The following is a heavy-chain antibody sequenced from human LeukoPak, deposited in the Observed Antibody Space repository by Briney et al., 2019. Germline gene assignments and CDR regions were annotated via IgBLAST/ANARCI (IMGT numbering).Heavy chain of an antibody. J-gene: IGHJ3*02. V-gene: IGHV4-61*01. CDR1: GGSISSSSYY. D-gene: IGHD2-21*01. CDR3: ARDRGLAAFDT. Sequence: SETLSLTCTVSGGSISSSSYYWSWIRQPPGKGLEWIGYIYYSGSTNYNPSLKSRVTISVDTSKNQFSLKLSSVTAADTAVYYCARDRGLAAFDTWGQGTKVTVSS. CDR2: IYYSGST.